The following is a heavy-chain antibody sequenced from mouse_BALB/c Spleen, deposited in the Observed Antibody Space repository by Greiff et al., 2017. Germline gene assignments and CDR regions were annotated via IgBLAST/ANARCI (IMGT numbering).Heavy chain of an antibody. CDR1: GYTFTSYW. V-gene: IGHV1-69*02. J-gene: IGHJ2*01. CDR2: IDPSDSYT. Sequence: QVQLQQSGAELVKPGASVKLSCKASGYTFTSYWMHWVKQRPGQGLEWIGEIDPSDSYTNYNQKFKGKATLTVDKSSSTAYMQLSSLTSEDSAVYYCARGGNYFDYWGQGTTLTVSS. D-gene: IGHD2-14*01. CDR3: ARGGNYFDY.